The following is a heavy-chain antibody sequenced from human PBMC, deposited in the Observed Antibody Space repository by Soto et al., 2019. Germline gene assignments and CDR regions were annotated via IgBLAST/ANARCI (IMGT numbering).Heavy chain of an antibody. CDR1: GFAFSSFA. V-gene: IGHV3-30-3*01. D-gene: IGHD4-17*01. CDR2: ISNDGSNK. Sequence: VQLVESGGGVVQPGRSLRLSCAASGFAFSSFAMHWVRQAPGKGLEWVAFISNDGSNKYYADSVKGRFTISRDNSKNTLYLQMNILRAEDTTVYYCARDCLIYGGNSPLDFWGQGTLVTVSS. CDR3: ARDCLIYGGNSPLDF. J-gene: IGHJ4*02.